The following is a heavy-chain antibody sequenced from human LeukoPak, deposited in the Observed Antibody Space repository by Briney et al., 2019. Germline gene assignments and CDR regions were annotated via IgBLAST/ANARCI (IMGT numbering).Heavy chain of an antibody. Sequence: GGSLRLSCAASDFTVSSNYMNWVRQAPGKGLEWVAVIYSGGATYYADSVKGRFTISRDNAKNSLYLQMDSLRAEDTAVYYCARDFRSILRAFDIWGQGTMVTVSS. J-gene: IGHJ3*02. V-gene: IGHV3-53*01. D-gene: IGHD3-3*01. CDR1: DFTVSSNY. CDR3: ARDFRSILRAFDI. CDR2: IYSGGAT.